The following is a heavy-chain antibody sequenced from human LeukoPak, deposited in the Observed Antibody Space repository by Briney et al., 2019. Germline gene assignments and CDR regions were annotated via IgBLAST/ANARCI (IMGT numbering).Heavy chain of an antibody. CDR2: INHSGST. Sequence: SETLSLTCAVYGGSFSGYYWSWIRQPPGKGLEWLGEINHSGSTNYNPSLKSRVTISVDTSKNQFSLKLSSVTAADTAVYYCARASGITMIVAWGLNWYFDLWGRGTLVTVSS. V-gene: IGHV4-34*01. CDR3: ARASGITMIVAWGLNWYFDL. CDR1: GGSFSGYY. J-gene: IGHJ2*01. D-gene: IGHD3-22*01.